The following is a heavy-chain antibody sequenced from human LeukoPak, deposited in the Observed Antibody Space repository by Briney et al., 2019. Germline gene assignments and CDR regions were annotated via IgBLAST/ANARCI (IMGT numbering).Heavy chain of an antibody. Sequence: GGSLRLSCAASGFTFSSYGMHWVRQAPGKGLEWVAVIWYDGSNKYYADTVKGRFTIYRDNSKNTLYLQINSLRAEDTAVYYCASTSGWYEPIDYWGQGTLVTVSS. CDR2: IWYDGSNK. J-gene: IGHJ4*02. CDR1: GFTFSSYG. CDR3: ASTSGWYEPIDY. D-gene: IGHD6-19*01. V-gene: IGHV3-33*01.